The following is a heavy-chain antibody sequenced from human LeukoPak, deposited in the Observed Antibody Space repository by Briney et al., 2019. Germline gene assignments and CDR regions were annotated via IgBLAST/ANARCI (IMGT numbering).Heavy chain of an antibody. CDR3: AKLYEQLAYYYYYYMDV. CDR2: IRLDVGNK. D-gene: IGHD6-13*01. Sequence: PGGSLRLSCAESGFTFSGYGMHWVRQAPGQGLEWGAFIRLDVGNKYYADSVKGRFNISRENSKNTLYLQMYSLRAEDTAVYYCAKLYEQLAYYYYYYMDVWGKGTTVTVSS. J-gene: IGHJ6*03. CDR1: GFTFSGYG. V-gene: IGHV3-30*02.